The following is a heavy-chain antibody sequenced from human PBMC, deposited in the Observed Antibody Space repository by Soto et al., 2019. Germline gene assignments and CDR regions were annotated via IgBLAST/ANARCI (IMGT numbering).Heavy chain of an antibody. CDR1: GFTFSSYW. D-gene: IGHD3-16*01. Sequence: EVQLVESGGGLVQPGGSLRLSCADSGFTFSSYWMSWVRQAPGKGLEWVANIKQDGSEKYYVDSVKGRFTISRDNAKNSLYLQMNSLRAEDTAVFYCVRVGRLGGDWGQGTLVTVSS. CDR2: IKQDGSEK. V-gene: IGHV3-7*03. CDR3: VRVGRLGGD. J-gene: IGHJ4*02.